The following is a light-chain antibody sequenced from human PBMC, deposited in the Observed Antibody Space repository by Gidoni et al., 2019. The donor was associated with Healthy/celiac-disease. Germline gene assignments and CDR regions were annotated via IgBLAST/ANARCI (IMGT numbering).Light chain of an antibody. CDR1: QSVSSSY. J-gene: IGKJ1*01. V-gene: IGKV3-20*01. CDR3: QQYGSSLPWT. Sequence: IVLTQSPGTLSLSPGERATLSCRASQSVSSSYLAWYQQKPGQAPRLLIYGASSRATGIPDRFSCSGSGTDFTLTISRLEPEDFAVYYCQQYGSSLPWTFGQGTKVEIK. CDR2: GAS.